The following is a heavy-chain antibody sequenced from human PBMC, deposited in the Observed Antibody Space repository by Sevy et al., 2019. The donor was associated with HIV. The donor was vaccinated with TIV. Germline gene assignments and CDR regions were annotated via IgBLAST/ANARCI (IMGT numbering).Heavy chain of an antibody. D-gene: IGHD3-3*01. CDR2: IYYSGST. V-gene: IGHV4-59*01. J-gene: IGHJ4*02. CDR1: GGSISSYY. Sequence: SETLSLTCTVSGGSISSYYWSWIRQPPGKGLEWIGYIYYSGSTNYNPSLKSRVTISVDTSKNQFSLKLSSVTAADTAVYYCARGGFWSGYYNFDYWGQGTLVTVSS. CDR3: ARGGFWSGYYNFDY.